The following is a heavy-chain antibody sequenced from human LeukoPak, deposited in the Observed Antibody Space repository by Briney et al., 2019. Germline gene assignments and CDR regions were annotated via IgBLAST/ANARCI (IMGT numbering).Heavy chain of an antibody. D-gene: IGHD2-15*01. J-gene: IGHJ6*03. Sequence: GASVKDSCKASGYTFTSYDINWVRQAPGQGREGMGWMNPNSGNTDYAQKFQGRVTMTRNTSISTAYMELSSLRSEDTAVYYGARAYVSGHPKKDYYYYYYMDVWGKGTTVTVSS. CDR1: GYTFTSYD. CDR2: MNPNSGNT. V-gene: IGHV1-8*01. CDR3: ARAYVSGHPKKDYYYYYYMDV.